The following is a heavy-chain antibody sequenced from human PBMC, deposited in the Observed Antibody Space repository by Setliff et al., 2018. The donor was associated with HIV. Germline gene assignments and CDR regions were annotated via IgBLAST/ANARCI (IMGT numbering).Heavy chain of an antibody. D-gene: IGHD3-3*01. CDR2: ISPFDDTT. J-gene: IGHJ6*03. Sequence: RASVKVSCKTFGYYFNIDYIHWVRQAPGQGLEWMGIISPFDDTTNYAQRFQGKVTITADKSTSTAYMELTSLRFDDTAMYYCVRGVQSPPHYSYYYMDVWGEGTMVTVSS. V-gene: IGHV1-46*02. CDR1: GYYFNIDY. CDR3: VRGVQSPPHYSYYYMDV.